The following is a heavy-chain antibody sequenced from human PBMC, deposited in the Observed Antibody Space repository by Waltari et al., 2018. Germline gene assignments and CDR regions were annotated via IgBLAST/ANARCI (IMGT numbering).Heavy chain of an antibody. CDR3: ARDRGRGLYLDS. CDR2: SHRSGRT. D-gene: IGHD2-15*01. Sequence: QLQLQESGPGLVKPSGTLSLTCPVSGDSMSSNNWWSWGRQPPEKGLEWIGQSHRSGRTNYNPSLERRVSISLDTANKQLSLKVTSTTAADTAVYYCARDRGRGLYLDSWGQGILVTVSP. J-gene: IGHJ4*02. CDR1: GDSMSSNNW. V-gene: IGHV4-4*02.